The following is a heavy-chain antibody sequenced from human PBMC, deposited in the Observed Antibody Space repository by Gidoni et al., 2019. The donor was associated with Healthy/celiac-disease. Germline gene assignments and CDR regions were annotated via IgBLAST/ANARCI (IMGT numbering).Heavy chain of an antibody. CDR2: ISSSSYI. V-gene: IGHV3-21*01. CDR3: ARGKVPAARGSRPDY. D-gene: IGHD2-2*01. Sequence: EVQLVESGGGLVKPGGSLRLSCAASGFTFSSYSMNWVRQAPGKGLEWVSSISSSSYIYYADSVKGRFTISRDNAKNSLYLQMNSLRAEDTAVYYCARGKVPAARGSRPDYWGQGTLVTVSS. CDR1: GFTFSSYS. J-gene: IGHJ4*02.